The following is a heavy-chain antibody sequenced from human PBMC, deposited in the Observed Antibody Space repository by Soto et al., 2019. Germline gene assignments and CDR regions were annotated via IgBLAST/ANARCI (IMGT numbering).Heavy chain of an antibody. D-gene: IGHD3-3*01. CDR3: ARDQAFGVVEA. CDR1: GGSISSGGYY. Sequence: QVQLQESGPGLVKPSQTLSLTCTVSGGSISSGGYYWSWIRQHPGKGLEWIGYLYYSGSTYYNPSLKSRFTISVDTSKNQCSLKLSSVTAADTAVYYCARDQAFGVVEAWGQGTMVTVSS. CDR2: LYYSGST. J-gene: IGHJ3*01. V-gene: IGHV4-31*03.